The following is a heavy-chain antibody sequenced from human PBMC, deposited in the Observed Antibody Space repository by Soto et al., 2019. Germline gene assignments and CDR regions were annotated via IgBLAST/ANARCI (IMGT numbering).Heavy chain of an antibody. CDR3: ARGHSTDCSNGVCSFFYNHEMDV. J-gene: IGHJ6*02. Sequence: ASVKVSCKASGYSFTDYDIHWVRQAPGQGLEWLGRINPKSGGTSTAQKFQGWVTMTRDRSISTVYMELTRLRSDDTAAYFCARGHSTDCSNGVCSFFYNHEMDVWGQGTTVTVSS. CDR1: GYSFTDYD. CDR2: INPKSGGT. V-gene: IGHV1-2*04. D-gene: IGHD2-8*01.